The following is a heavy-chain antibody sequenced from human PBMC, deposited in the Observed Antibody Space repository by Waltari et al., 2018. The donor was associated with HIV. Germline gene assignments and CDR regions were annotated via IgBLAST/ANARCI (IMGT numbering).Heavy chain of an antibody. D-gene: IGHD3-22*01. CDR2: IWYDGSNK. J-gene: IGHJ6*02. V-gene: IGHV3-33*07. CDR3: ARDTVEGSHGYYDSSGYYWPNYGMDV. Sequence: VQPGRSLRLSCVASGFTFSRNGMYWVRQAPGKGLEWVALIWYDGSNKFYADSVKGRFTISRDNSKNTLYLQMSSLRAEDTAVYYCARDTVEGSHGYYDSSGYYWPNYGMDVWGQGTTVIVSS. CDR1: GFTFSRNG.